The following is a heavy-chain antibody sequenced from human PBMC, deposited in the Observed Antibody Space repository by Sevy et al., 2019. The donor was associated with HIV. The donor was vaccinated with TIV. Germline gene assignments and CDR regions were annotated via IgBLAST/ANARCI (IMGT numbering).Heavy chain of an antibody. CDR2: ISSSSSTI. J-gene: IGHJ6*02. CDR3: ARDGNYYDSSGYLVFVYYYYGMDV. CDR1: GFTFSSYS. Sequence: GGSLRLSCAASGFTFSSYSMNWVRQAPGKGLEWVSYISSSSSTIYYADSVKGRFTISRDNAKNSLYLQMNSLRAEDTAVYYCARDGNYYDSSGYLVFVYYYYGMDVWGQRTTVTVSS. V-gene: IGHV3-48*01. D-gene: IGHD3-22*01.